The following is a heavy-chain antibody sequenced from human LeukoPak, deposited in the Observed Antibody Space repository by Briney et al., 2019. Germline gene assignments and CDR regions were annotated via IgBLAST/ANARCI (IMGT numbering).Heavy chain of an antibody. Sequence: GGSLRLSCAASGFTFGDYAMHWVRQARGKGLEWVSLISGDGGSTYDADSVKGRFTISRDNSKNSLYLQMNSLRTEDTALYYCAKAPLYYYDSSGPRNWFDPWGQGTLVTVSS. CDR1: GFTFGDYA. V-gene: IGHV3-43*02. CDR2: ISGDGGST. J-gene: IGHJ5*02. CDR3: AKAPLYYYDSSGPRNWFDP. D-gene: IGHD3-22*01.